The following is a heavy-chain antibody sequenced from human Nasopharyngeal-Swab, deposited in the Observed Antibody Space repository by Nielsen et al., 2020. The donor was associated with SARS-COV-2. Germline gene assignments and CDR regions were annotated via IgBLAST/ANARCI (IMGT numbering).Heavy chain of an antibody. CDR3: VRDQAMARPNWFDP. J-gene: IGHJ5*02. D-gene: IGHD5-18*01. CDR1: GYTFTRYA. Sequence: ASGKVSCKASGYTFTRYAINWLRQAPGQGPEWMGWIATPTGHPTYAQGFTGRFVFSLDTSVATAYLHINSLKTEDTAIYYCVRDQAMARPNWFDPWGQGTLVTVSS. CDR2: IATPTGHP. V-gene: IGHV7-4-1*02.